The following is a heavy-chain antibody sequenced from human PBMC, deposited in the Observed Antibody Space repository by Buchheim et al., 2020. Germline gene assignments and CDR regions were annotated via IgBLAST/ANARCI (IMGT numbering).Heavy chain of an antibody. D-gene: IGHD5-18*01. CDR3: ARDGYSYGYQEGNWFDP. Sequence: QVQLVQSGAEVKKPGASVKVSCKASGYTFATYYMHWVRQAPGQGLEWMGIINPIGGSTTYAQKFQGRVTMTRDTSKSTVYMELSSLRSEDTAVYYCARDGYSYGYQEGNWFDPWGQGTL. V-gene: IGHV1-46*01. CDR1: GYTFATYY. J-gene: IGHJ5*02. CDR2: INPIGGST.